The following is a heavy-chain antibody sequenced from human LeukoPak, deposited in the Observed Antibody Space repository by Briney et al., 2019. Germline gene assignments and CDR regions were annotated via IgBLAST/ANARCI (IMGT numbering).Heavy chain of an antibody. D-gene: IGHD3-22*01. Sequence: PSETLSLTCAVYGGSFSGYYWSWIRQPPGKGLEWIGEINHSGSTYYNPSLKSRVTISVDTSKNQFSLKLSSVTAADTAVYYCARHRGYYDSRGDGYYFDYWGQGTLVTVSS. CDR2: INHSGST. J-gene: IGHJ4*02. CDR1: GGSFSGYY. V-gene: IGHV4-34*01. CDR3: ARHRGYYDSRGDGYYFDY.